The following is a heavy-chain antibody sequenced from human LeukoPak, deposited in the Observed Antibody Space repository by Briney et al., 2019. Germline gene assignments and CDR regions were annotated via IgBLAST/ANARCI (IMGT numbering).Heavy chain of an antibody. CDR2: IIPIFGTA. Sequence: GASAKVSCKASGGTFSSYAISWVRQAPGQGLEWMGGIIPIFGTANYAQKFQGRVTITADESTSTAYMELSSLRSEDTAVYYCAGGVGTSYYMDVWGKGTTVTVSS. J-gene: IGHJ6*03. CDR3: AGGVGTSYYMDV. D-gene: IGHD7-27*01. V-gene: IGHV1-69*13. CDR1: GGTFSSYA.